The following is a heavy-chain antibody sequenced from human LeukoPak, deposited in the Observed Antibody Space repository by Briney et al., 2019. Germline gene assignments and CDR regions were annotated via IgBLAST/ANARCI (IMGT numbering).Heavy chain of an antibody. D-gene: IGHD2-15*01. Sequence: GGSLRLSCAASGFIFTNYNLNWVRQAPGKGLEWVAVISYDGSNKYYADSVKGRFTISRDNSKNTLYLQMNSLRAEDTALYYCARDYCSGATCYSIPGYWGQGTLVTVSS. V-gene: IGHV3-30-3*01. CDR2: ISYDGSNK. CDR3: ARDYCSGATCYSIPGY. J-gene: IGHJ4*02. CDR1: GFIFTNYN.